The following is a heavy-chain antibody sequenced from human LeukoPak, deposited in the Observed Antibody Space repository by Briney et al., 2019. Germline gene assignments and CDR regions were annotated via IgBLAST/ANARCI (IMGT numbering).Heavy chain of an antibody. CDR2: ISGSGNRT. J-gene: IGHJ4*02. Sequence: PGGSLRLSCVASGFTFTSYAISWVRQAPGKGLGWVSTISGSGNRTYYSNSVKGRFTLTRDKSKNTVYLQMNSLRLDETAVYYCARVQYGYLSGSYRVMFDYWGQGALVTVSP. CDR3: ARVQYGYLSGSYRVMFDY. D-gene: IGHD1-26*01. CDR1: GFTFTSYA. V-gene: IGHV3-23*01.